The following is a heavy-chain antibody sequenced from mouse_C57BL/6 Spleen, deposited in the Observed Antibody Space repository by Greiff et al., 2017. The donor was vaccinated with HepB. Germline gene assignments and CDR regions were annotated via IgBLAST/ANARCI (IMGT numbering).Heavy chain of an antibody. Sequence: EVMLVESGGGLVQPGGSMKLSCVASGFTFSNYWMNWVRQSPEKGLEWVAQIRLKSDNYATPYAESVKGRFTISRDDSKSSVYLQMNNLRAEDTGIYYCTGGGSSYDWYFDVWGTGTTVTVAS. V-gene: IGHV6-3*01. J-gene: IGHJ1*03. CDR3: TGGGSSYDWYFDV. CDR1: GFTFSNYW. D-gene: IGHD1-1*01. CDR2: IRLKSDNYAT.